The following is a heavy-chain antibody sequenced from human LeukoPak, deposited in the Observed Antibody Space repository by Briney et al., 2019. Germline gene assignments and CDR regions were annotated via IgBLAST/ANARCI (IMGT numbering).Heavy chain of an antibody. CDR3: ARDGRYGDYVGY. Sequence: GGSLRLSCAASRFSFSDYTMSWVRQLPGKGLEWVSGIRHSGVDSSYADSVKGRFTISRDNSKNTLYLQMNSLRAEDTAVYYCARDGRYGDYVGYWGQGTLVTVSS. CDR2: IRHSGVDS. V-gene: IGHV3-23*01. CDR1: RFSFSDYT. J-gene: IGHJ4*02. D-gene: IGHD1-26*01.